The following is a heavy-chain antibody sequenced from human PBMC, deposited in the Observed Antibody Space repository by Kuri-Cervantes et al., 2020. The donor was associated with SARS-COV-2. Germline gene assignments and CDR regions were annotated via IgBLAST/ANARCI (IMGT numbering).Heavy chain of an antibody. Sequence: SVKVSCKASGGTFSSYAIGRVRLAPGQGLEWMGRIIPILGIANYAQKFQGRVTITADKSTSTAYMELSSLRSEDTAVYYCARSRMTTDAFDIWGQGTMVTVSS. J-gene: IGHJ3*02. V-gene: IGHV1-69*04. CDR1: GGTFSSYA. D-gene: IGHD4-11*01. CDR2: IIPILGIA. CDR3: ARSRMTTDAFDI.